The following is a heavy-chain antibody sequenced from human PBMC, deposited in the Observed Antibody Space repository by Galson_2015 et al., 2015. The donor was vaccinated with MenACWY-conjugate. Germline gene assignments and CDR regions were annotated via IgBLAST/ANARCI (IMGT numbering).Heavy chain of an antibody. CDR3: ARRWGLLGPHLDY. J-gene: IGHJ4*02. CDR1: GFSLSTSGMC. V-gene: IGHV2-70*12. Sequence: PALVKPTQTLTVTCTFSGFSLSTSGMCVSWIRQPPGKALEWLALIDWDGDEYYNTSLKTRLSTSKDTSKNQVVLTVTNMDPADTATYYCARRWGLLGPHLDYGGQGILVTVSS. D-gene: IGHD7-27*01. CDR2: IDWDGDE.